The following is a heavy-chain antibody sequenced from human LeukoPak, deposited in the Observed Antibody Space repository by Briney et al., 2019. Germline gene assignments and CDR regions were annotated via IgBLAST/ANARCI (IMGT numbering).Heavy chain of an antibody. V-gene: IGHV3-30-3*01. Sequence: PGGSLRISCAASGFTFSICAMHWVRQAPGKGLEWVAVVSYDGSDKYYADSVKGRFTISRDNSKNTVYLQMNSLRAEDTAVYYCARDISGTGGFDPRGQGTLVTVSS. J-gene: IGHJ5*02. CDR2: VSYDGSDK. D-gene: IGHD1-20*01. CDR1: GFTFSICA. CDR3: ARDISGTGGFDP.